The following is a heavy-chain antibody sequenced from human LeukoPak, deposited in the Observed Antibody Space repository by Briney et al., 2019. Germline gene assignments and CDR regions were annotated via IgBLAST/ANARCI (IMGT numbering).Heavy chain of an antibody. CDR1: GVSISSSSYY. D-gene: IGHD3-9*01. CDR2: IYYSEST. Sequence: SETLSLTCTVSGVSISSSSYYWGWIRQPPGKGLAWIGSIYYSESTYYNSSLKSRVTISVDTSKNQFSLKLSSVTAADTAVYYCARPNMEHYDILTGPKPYWFDPWGQGTLVTVSS. J-gene: IGHJ5*02. CDR3: ARPNMEHYDILTGPKPYWFDP. V-gene: IGHV4-39*01.